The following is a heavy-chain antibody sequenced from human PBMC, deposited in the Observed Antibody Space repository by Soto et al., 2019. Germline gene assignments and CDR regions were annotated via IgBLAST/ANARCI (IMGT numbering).Heavy chain of an antibody. D-gene: IGHD3-10*01. V-gene: IGHV1-2*04. CDR2: INPNSGGT. Sequence: ASVKVSCKASGYTFTGYYMHWVLQAPGQGLEWMGWINPNSGGTNYAQKFQGWVTMTRDTSISTAYMELSRLRSDDTAVYYCARARFGPFYGMDAWGQGTTVTVSS. J-gene: IGHJ6*02. CDR1: GYTFTGYY. CDR3: ARARFGPFYGMDA.